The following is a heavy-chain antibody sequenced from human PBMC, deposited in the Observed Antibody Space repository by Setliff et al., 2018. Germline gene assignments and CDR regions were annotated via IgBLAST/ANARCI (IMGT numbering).Heavy chain of an antibody. D-gene: IGHD4-4*01. CDR2: IYTSGST. J-gene: IGHJ4*02. CDR1: GGSISSGSYY. CDR3: ASYRQDVNY. Sequence: PSETLSLTCTVYGGSISSGSYYWSWIRQPAGKGLEWIGHIYTSGSTNYNPSLKSRVTISVDTSKNQFSLKLSSVTAADTAVYYCASYRQDVNYWGQGTLVTVSS. V-gene: IGHV4-61*09.